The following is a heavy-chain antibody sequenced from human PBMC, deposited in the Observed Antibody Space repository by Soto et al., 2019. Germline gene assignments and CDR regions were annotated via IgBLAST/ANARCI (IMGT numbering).Heavy chain of an antibody. J-gene: IGHJ5*02. CDR1: GDSVSSNRAA. CDR3: VREMDPQIRDGARGWFDP. Sequence: SQTLSLTCAISGDSVSSNRAAWNWIRQSPSRGLEWLGRTYYRSKWSNDYAVSVKSRLTINPDTSKNQFSLQLNSVTPDDTAVYFCVREMDPQIRDGARGWFDPWGQGTRVTVSS. CDR2: TYYRSKWSN. D-gene: IGHD2-8*01. V-gene: IGHV6-1*01.